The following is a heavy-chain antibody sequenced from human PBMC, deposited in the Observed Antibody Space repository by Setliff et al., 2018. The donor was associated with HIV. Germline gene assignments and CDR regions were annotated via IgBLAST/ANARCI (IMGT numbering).Heavy chain of an antibody. CDR2: ITSTGSTI. D-gene: IGHD3-10*01. V-gene: IGHV3-48*01. J-gene: IGHJ5*01. CDR3: ASSGSGSYINWF. Sequence: GGSLRLSCAASGFTFSDCSMNWVRQAPGKGLEWISYITSTGSTIFYADSVKGRFTISRDNDKNSVHLQMTSLRAEDTAVYYCASSGSGSYINWF. CDR1: GFTFSDCS.